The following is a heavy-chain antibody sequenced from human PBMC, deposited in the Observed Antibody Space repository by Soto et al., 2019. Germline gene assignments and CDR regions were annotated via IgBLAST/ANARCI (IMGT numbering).Heavy chain of an antibody. CDR3: ARGSENLRGVIGFDS. CDR1: GGTFSSYA. V-gene: IGHV1-69*13. Sequence: ASVKVSCKASGGTFSSYAISWVRQAPGQGLEWMGGIIPIFGTANNAQKFQGRVTITADESTSTAYMELSSLRSEDTAVYYCARGSENLRGVIGFDSWGQGTLVTVSS. CDR2: IIPIFGTA. J-gene: IGHJ4*02. D-gene: IGHD3-10*01.